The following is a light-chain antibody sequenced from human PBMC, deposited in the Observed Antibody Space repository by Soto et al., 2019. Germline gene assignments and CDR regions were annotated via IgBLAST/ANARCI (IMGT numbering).Light chain of an antibody. J-gene: IGKJ2*01. V-gene: IGKV3-20*01. CDR2: GTS. CDR3: QQYNSSPPMYT. Sequence: EIVLTQSPGTLSLSPGDRATLSCRTSQSVTSSYLAWYQQRPGQAPRLLIYGTSSRATGIPDRFSGSGSGTDFTLTISRLEPEDFAVYYCQQYNSSPPMYTFGQGIKLEIK. CDR1: QSVTSSY.